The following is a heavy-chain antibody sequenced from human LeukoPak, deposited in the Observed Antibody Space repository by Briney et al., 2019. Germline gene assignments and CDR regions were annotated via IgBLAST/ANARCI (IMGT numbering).Heavy chain of an antibody. D-gene: IGHD3-22*01. CDR2: MYYSGNT. J-gene: IGHJ3*02. Sequence: PSETLSLTCTVSGGSIGSSPYYWVWIRQPPGKGLEWIGSMYYSGNTYYKPSLKNRVTISVDTSKNQFSLKLRSVTAADTAVYYCARDTYYYGSSGWEDAFDIWGQGTMVTVSS. V-gene: IGHV4-39*02. CDR1: GGSIGSSPYY. CDR3: ARDTYYYGSSGWEDAFDI.